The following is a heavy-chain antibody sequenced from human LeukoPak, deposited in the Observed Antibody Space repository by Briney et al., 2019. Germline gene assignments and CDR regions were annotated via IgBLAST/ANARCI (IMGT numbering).Heavy chain of an antibody. V-gene: IGHV4-38-2*02. CDR1: GGSIRNYY. D-gene: IGHD3-22*01. J-gene: IGHJ3*02. Sequence: SETLSLTCTVSGGSIRNYYWGWIRQPPGKGLEWIGSIYHSGSTYYNPSLKSRVTISVDTSKNQFSLKLSSVTAADTTVYYCARESNNYYDSSGYYSNAFDIWGQGTMVTVSS. CDR2: IYHSGST. CDR3: ARESNNYYDSSGYYSNAFDI.